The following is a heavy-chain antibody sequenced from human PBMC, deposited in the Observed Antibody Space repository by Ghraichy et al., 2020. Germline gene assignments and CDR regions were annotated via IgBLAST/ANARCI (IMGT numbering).Heavy chain of an antibody. CDR1: GFTFRNYV. V-gene: IGHV3-30-3*01. Sequence: GGSLRLSCAASGFTFRNYVMHWVRQAPGKGLEWVALMSYDGNKKYSADSVKGRFTISRDNSKNTLYLQMDSLTAEDTAVYYCASLSYGGNSDAGYWGQGTLVTVSS. D-gene: IGHD4-23*01. CDR2: MSYDGNKK. CDR3: ASLSYGGNSDAGY. J-gene: IGHJ4*02.